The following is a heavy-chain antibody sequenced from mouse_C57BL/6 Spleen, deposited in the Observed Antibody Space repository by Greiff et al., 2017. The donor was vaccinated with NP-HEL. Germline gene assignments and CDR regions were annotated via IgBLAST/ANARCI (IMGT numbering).Heavy chain of an antibody. V-gene: IGHV1-69*01. CDR3: ARVYGYDGGFAY. Sequence: QVQLQQPGAELVMPGASVKLSCKASGYTFTSYWMHWVKQRPGQGLEWIGEIDPSDSYTNYNQKFKGKSTLTVDKSSSTAYMQLSSLTSEDSTVYYCARVYGYDGGFAYWGQGTLVTVSA. CDR1: GYTFTSYW. D-gene: IGHD2-2*01. J-gene: IGHJ3*01. CDR2: IDPSDSYT.